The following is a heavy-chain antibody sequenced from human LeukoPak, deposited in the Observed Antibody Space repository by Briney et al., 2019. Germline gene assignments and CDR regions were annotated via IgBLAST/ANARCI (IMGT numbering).Heavy chain of an antibody. D-gene: IGHD5-18*01. CDR3: ARHSYGYRYSDY. CDR1: GGSISSYY. J-gene: IGHJ4*02. CDR2: IYYSGST. V-gene: IGHV4-59*08. Sequence: SETLSLTCTVSGGSISSYYWSWIRQPPGKGLEWIGYIYYSGSTNYNPSLKSRVTISVDTSKNQFSLKLSSVTAADTAVYYCARHSYGYRYSDYWGQGTLVTVSS.